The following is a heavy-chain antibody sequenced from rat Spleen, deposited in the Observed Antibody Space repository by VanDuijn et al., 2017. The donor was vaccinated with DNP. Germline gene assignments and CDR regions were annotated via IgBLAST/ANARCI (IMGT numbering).Heavy chain of an antibody. D-gene: IGHD5-1*01. Sequence: QVQLKESGPGLVQPSQTLSLTCTVSGFSLTGYHVHWVRQPPGKGLVWMGVMWSDGDTSYNSALKSRLSLSRDTSKSQVFLKMNSLQTEDTAIYFCIRDLNWGGFFDYWGQGVMVTVSS. J-gene: IGHJ2*01. CDR3: IRDLNWGGFFDY. CDR1: GFSLTGYH. V-gene: IGHV2-32*01. CDR2: MWSDGDT.